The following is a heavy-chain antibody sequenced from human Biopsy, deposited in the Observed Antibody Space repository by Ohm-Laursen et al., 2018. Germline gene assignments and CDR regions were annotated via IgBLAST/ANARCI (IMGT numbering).Heavy chain of an antibody. J-gene: IGHJ5*02. V-gene: IGHV4-39*01. CDR1: GGSISNNNYY. CDR2: IFYRGST. Sequence: SDTLSLTRPVSGGSISNNNYYWGWIRQPPGKGLEWIGSIFYRGSTHYKPSLKSRVNISVDTSKNQFSLKLNSVTAADTAVYYCARDYDTSGYYYVSWGQGTLVTVSS. D-gene: IGHD3-22*01. CDR3: ARDYDTSGYYYVS.